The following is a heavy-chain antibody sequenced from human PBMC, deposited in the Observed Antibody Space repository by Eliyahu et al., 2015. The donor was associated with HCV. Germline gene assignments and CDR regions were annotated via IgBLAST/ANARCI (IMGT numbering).Heavy chain of an antibody. CDR1: GYTFTSYY. D-gene: IGHD3-22*01. J-gene: IGHJ4*02. CDR2: INPSGGST. CDR3: AREAGNFNYYDSSGYYYY. V-gene: IGHV1-46*01. Sequence: QVQLVQSGAEVKKPGASVKVSCKASGYTFTSYYMHWVRQAPGQGLEWMGIINPSGGSTSYAQKFQGRVTMTRDTSTSTVXMELSSLRSEDTAVYYCAREAGNFNYYDSSGYYYYWGQGTLVTVSS.